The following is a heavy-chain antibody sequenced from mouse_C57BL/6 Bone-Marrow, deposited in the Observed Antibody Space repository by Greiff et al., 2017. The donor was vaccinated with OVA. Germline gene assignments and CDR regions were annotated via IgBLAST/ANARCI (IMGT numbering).Heavy chain of an antibody. D-gene: IGHD2-4*01. CDR1: GYSITSGYY. V-gene: IGHV3-6*01. CDR2: ISYDGSN. Sequence: EVKLMESGPGLVKPSQSLSLTCSVTGYSITSGYYWNWIRQFPGNKLEWMGYISYDGSNNYNPSLKNRISITRDTSKNQFFLKLNSVTTEDTATYYCARGGLRRLYAMDYWGQGTSVTVSS. J-gene: IGHJ4*01. CDR3: ARGGLRRLYAMDY.